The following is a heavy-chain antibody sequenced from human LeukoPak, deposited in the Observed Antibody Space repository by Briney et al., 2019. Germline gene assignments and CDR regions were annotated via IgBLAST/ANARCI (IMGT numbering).Heavy chain of an antibody. CDR3: ASLSSGFVGYYFDY. CDR1: GGSINSDSYY. D-gene: IGHD6-19*01. CDR2: IYSSGST. J-gene: IGHJ4*02. V-gene: IGHV4-61*02. Sequence: SETLSLTCTVSGGSINSDSYYWSWIRQPAGKGLEWIGRIYSSGSTNYNPSLKSRVTISVDKSKNQFSLKLSSVTAADTAVYYCASLSSGFVGYYFDYWGQGTLVTVSS.